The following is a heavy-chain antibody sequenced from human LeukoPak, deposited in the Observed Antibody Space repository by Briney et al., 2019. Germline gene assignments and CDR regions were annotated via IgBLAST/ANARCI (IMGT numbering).Heavy chain of an antibody. V-gene: IGHV1-2*02. CDR1: GYTFTGYY. Sequence: VASVKVSCKASGYTFTGYYMHWVRQAPGQGLEWMGWINPNSGGTNYAQKFQGRVTMTRDTSISTAYMELSRLRSDDTAVYYCAANTAMAAPFDYWGQGTLVTVSS. CDR3: AANTAMAAPFDY. CDR2: INPNSGGT. D-gene: IGHD5-18*01. J-gene: IGHJ4*02.